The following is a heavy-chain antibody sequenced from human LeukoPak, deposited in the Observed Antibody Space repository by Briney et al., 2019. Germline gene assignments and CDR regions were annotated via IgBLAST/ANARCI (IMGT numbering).Heavy chain of an antibody. Sequence: ASVKVSCKASGYTFTSYGISWVRQAPGQGLEWMGWISAYNGNTDYAQKLQGRVTMTTDTSTSTACMELRSLRSDDTAVYYCARAYSGSYYWDYYYYYYMDVWGKGTTVTVSS. CDR1: GYTFTSYG. CDR2: ISAYNGNT. J-gene: IGHJ6*03. D-gene: IGHD1-26*01. V-gene: IGHV1-18*01. CDR3: ARAYSGSYYWDYYYYYYMDV.